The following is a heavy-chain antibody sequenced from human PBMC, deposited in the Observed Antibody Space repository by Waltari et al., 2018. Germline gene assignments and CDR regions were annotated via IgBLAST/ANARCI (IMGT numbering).Heavy chain of an antibody. J-gene: IGHJ3*02. CDR1: GYTFTTYA. V-gene: IGHV1-3*01. Sequence: QVQLVQSGAEGKKPGASVKVSCKASGYTFTTYAIHWVCQAPGQRLECMGWINAGNGNTKYSQKFQGRVTITRDTSASTAYMELSSLRSEDTAVYYCARVYSGYDWGAFDIWGQGTMVTVSS. D-gene: IGHD5-12*01. CDR3: ARVYSGYDWGAFDI. CDR2: INAGNGNT.